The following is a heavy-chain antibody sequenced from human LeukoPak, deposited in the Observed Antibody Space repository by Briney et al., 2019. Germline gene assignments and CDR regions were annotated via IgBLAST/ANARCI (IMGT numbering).Heavy chain of an antibody. Sequence: GGSLRLSCAASGFTFSSYAMHWVRQAPGKGLEWVAVISYDGSNKYYADSVKGRFTISRDNSKNTLYLQMNSLRAEDTAAYYCARDGAYSASNIWGQGTMVAVSS. D-gene: IGHD6-13*01. CDR1: GFTFSSYA. CDR3: ARDGAYSASNI. J-gene: IGHJ3*02. CDR2: ISYDGSNK. V-gene: IGHV3-30-3*01.